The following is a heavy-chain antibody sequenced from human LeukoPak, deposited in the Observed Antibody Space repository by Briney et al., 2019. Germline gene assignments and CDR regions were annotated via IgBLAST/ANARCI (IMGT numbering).Heavy chain of an antibody. J-gene: IGHJ4*02. Sequence: PGGSLRLSCAGSEFTFSSYAMSWVRQAPGKGLEWVSAISGGGGSTYYADSVKGRFTISRDNSKNTLYLQMNSLRAEDTAIYYCAKPYSIHIFSYYFDYWGQGTLVTVSS. CDR3: AKPYSIHIFSYYFDY. CDR1: EFTFSSYA. CDR2: ISGGGGST. V-gene: IGHV3-23*01. D-gene: IGHD1-26*01.